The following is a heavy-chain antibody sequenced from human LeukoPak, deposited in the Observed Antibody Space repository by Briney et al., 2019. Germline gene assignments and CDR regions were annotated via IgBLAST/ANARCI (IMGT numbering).Heavy chain of an antibody. CDR2: ISSDGSYK. Sequence: GGSLRLSCAASGFTFSSHALHWVRQAPGKGLEWVAVISSDGSYKYYADSVKGRFTISRDNCKNTLYLQMNSLIPEDTAVYYCARQYISGQWYFDYWGQGTLVTVSS. V-gene: IGHV3-30*04. J-gene: IGHJ4*02. CDR3: ARQYISGQWYFDY. CDR1: GFTFSSHA. D-gene: IGHD5-18*01.